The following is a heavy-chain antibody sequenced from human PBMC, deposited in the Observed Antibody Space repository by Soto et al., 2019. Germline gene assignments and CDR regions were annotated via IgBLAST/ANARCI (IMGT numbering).Heavy chain of an antibody. J-gene: IGHJ6*02. V-gene: IGHV3-11*03. CDR1: GFTFSDYY. D-gene: IGHD1-20*01. Sequence: GGSLRLSCAASGFTFSDYYMSWIRQAPGKGLEWVSYISSSSSYTNYADSVKGRFTISRDNAKNSLYLQMNSLRAEDTAVYYCARYKSNYYYGMDVWGQGTTVTVSS. CDR2: ISSSSSYT. CDR3: ARYKSNYYYGMDV.